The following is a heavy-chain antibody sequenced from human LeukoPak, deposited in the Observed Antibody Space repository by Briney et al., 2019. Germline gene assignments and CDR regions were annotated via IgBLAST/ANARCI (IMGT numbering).Heavy chain of an antibody. J-gene: IGHJ4*02. CDR2: ISYDGSDK. CDR1: GFTFSSYG. Sequence: PGRSLRLSCAASGFTFSSYGMHWVRQAPGKGLKWVAVISYDGSDKYYADSVKGRFTISRDNSKNTLYLQMNSLRAEDTAVYYCAKDDHYGSGSFPTDYWGQGTLVTVSS. V-gene: IGHV3-30*18. D-gene: IGHD3-10*01. CDR3: AKDDHYGSGSFPTDY.